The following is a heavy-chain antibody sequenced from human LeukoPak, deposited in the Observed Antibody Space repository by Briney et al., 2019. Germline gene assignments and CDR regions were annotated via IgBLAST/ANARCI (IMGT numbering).Heavy chain of an antibody. CDR2: IGPNGGDA. D-gene: IGHD3-9*01. Sequence: GGSLRLSCSASGFTFSNYAMNWFRQAPGKGLEYVSVIGPNGGDAYYADSVKGRFTISRDNSKNTLYLQMNSLRAEDTAVYYCAKGSLRYFDWLFGFWGQGTLVTVSS. J-gene: IGHJ4*02. V-gene: IGHV3-64*04. CDR1: GFTFSNYA. CDR3: AKGSLRYFDWLFGF.